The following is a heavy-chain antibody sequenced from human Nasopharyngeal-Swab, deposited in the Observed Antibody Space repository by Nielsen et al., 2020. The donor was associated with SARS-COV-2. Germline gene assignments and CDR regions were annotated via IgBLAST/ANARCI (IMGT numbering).Heavy chain of an antibody. Sequence: SETLSLTCTVSGGSISSGGYYWSWIRQPPGKGLEWIGHIYYSGSTNYNPSLKTRVTISVDTSKNQFSLKLSSVTAADTAVYYCARGSSTNPLDYWGQGTLVTVSS. CDR1: GGSISSGGYY. D-gene: IGHD2-2*01. CDR3: ARGSSTNPLDY. J-gene: IGHJ4*02. V-gene: IGHV4-61*08. CDR2: IYYSGST.